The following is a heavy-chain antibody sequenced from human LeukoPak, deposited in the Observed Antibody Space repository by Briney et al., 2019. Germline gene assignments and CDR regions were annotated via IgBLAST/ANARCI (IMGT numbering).Heavy chain of an antibody. CDR1: GGSISSYY. Sequence: SETLSLTCTVSGGSISSYYWSWIRQPAGKGLEWIGRIYTSGSTNYNPSLKSRVTISVDTSKNQFSLKLSSVTAADTAVYYCAREGKDIVVRNVFDIWGKGTRSTVSS. J-gene: IGHJ3*02. D-gene: IGHD2-15*01. V-gene: IGHV4-4*07. CDR3: AREGKDIVVRNVFDI. CDR2: IYTSGST.